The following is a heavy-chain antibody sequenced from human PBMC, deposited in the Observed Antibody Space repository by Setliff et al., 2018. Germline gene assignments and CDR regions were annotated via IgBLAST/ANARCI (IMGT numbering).Heavy chain of an antibody. CDR3: ARGVLY. D-gene: IGHD3-10*01. CDR1: GFTFSTYG. CDR2: FHQSSTN. Sequence: GSLRLSCAASGFTFSTYGLNWIRQPPGKGLEWIASFHQSSTNYYNPSLKSRVTISVDTSKNQFSLKLNSVTAADTAVYYCARGVLYWGQGTLVTVSS. V-gene: IGHV4-4*09. J-gene: IGHJ4*02.